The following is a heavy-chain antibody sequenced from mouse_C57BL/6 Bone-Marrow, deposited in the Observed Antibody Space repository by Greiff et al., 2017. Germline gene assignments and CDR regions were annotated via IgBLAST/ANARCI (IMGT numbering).Heavy chain of an antibody. CDR2: IYPSDSYT. D-gene: IGHD1-1*01. V-gene: IGHV1-69*01. Sequence: VQLQQSGAELVMPGASVKLSCKASGYTFTSYWMNWVKQRPGQGLEWIGEIYPSDSYTNYNQKFKGKSTLTVDKSSSTAYMQLSSLTSEDSAVYYFARSLYYGSNCNFWGQGTTLTVSS. CDR1: GYTFTSYW. J-gene: IGHJ2*01. CDR3: ARSLYYGSNCNF.